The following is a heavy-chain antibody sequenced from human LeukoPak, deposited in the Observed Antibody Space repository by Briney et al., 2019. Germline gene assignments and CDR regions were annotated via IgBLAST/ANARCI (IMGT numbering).Heavy chain of an antibody. Sequence: GGSLRLSCAASGVIFSNYDMHWVSQAAGKGLEWVSGIGTAGDTYYPGSVKGRFTISRENAKNSLYLHMNSLSAGDTAMYYCASSPAYSSSWYAIDTWGQGTLVTVSS. CDR3: ASSPAYSSSWYAIDT. CDR1: GVIFSNYD. CDR2: IGTAGDT. D-gene: IGHD6-13*01. J-gene: IGHJ5*02. V-gene: IGHV3-13*01.